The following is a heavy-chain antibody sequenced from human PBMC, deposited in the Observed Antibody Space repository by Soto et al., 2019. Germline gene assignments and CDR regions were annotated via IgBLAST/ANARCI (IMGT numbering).Heavy chain of an antibody. CDR2: IKSKTDGGTK. J-gene: IGHJ5*02. CDR1: GFTFSNAW. V-gene: IGHV3-15*01. D-gene: IGHD3-3*01. Sequence: GGTLRLSCAASGFTFSNAWMSWVRQAPGKGLEWVGRIKSKTDGGTKDYAAPVKGRFTISREDSRNTHYLQMNILKTEDTAVYYCTTDQWAHTSFGVVLWFDPWGQGTLVTVSS. CDR3: TTDQWAHTSFGVVLWFDP.